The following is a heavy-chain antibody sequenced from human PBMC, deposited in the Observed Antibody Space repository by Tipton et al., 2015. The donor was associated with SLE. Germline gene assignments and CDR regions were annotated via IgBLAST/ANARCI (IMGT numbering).Heavy chain of an antibody. Sequence: LRLSCTVSGGSITRGGCYWSWVRQLPGKGLEWIGYIYYSGSSYSNPSLKSRLTISVDTSNSQFSLKLSSVTAADTATYYCASSGYAYGYGAGGAFDIWGQGAVVTVSS. CDR1: GGSITRGGCY. D-gene: IGHD5-18*01. J-gene: IGHJ3*02. V-gene: IGHV4-31*02. CDR3: ASSGYAYGYGAGGAFDI. CDR2: IYYSGSS.